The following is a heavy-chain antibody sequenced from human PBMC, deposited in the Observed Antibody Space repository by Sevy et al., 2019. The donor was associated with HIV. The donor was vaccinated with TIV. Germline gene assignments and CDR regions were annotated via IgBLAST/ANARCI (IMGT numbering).Heavy chain of an antibody. J-gene: IGHJ4*02. CDR1: GFTFSDYY. Sequence: GGSLRLSCAASGFTFSDYYMSWIRQAPGKGLEWVSYISSSGSTIYYADSVKGRFTISRDNAKNSLYLQMNSLRAEDTAVYYCARERAGQWLVQGTYYFDYWGQGTLVTVSS. D-gene: IGHD6-19*01. CDR2: ISSSGSTI. V-gene: IGHV3-11*01. CDR3: ARERAGQWLVQGTYYFDY.